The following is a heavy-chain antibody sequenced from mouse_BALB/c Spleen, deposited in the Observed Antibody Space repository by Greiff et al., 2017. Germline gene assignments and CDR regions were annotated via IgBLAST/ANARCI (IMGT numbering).Heavy chain of an antibody. CDR1: GYAFTSYN. V-gene: IGHV1S135*01. D-gene: IGHD1-2*01. CDR2: IDPYNGGT. J-gene: IGHJ2*01. CDR3: ARRYYGPFDY. Sequence: EVQRVESGPELVKPGASVKVSCKASGYAFTSYNMYWVKQSHGKSLEWIGYIDPYNGGTSYNQKFKGKATLTVDKSSSTAYMHLNSLTSEDSAVYYCARRYYGPFDYWGQGTTLTVSS.